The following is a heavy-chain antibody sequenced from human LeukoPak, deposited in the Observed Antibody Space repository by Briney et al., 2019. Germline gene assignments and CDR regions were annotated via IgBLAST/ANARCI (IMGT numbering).Heavy chain of an antibody. J-gene: IGHJ4*02. Sequence: GGSLRLSCAASGFTFSSYGMNWVRQAPGKGLEWVSYISTSGITLYADSVKGRFTISRDDAKNSLYLQMNSLRAEDTAVYYCARDSELTGDRVEYWGQGTLVTVSS. V-gene: IGHV3-48*04. D-gene: IGHD5-24*01. CDR1: GFTFSSYG. CDR3: ARDSELTGDRVEY. CDR2: ISTSGITL.